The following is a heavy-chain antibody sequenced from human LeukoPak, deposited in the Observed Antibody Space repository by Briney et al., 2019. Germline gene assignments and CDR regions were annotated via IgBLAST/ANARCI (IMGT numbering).Heavy chain of an antibody. CDR3: ARQLPTAAADTRGYFDY. CDR1: GGSISNGDYY. CDR2: IFDGETT. V-gene: IGHV4-39*07. D-gene: IGHD6-25*01. J-gene: IGHJ4*01. Sequence: KPSETLSLTCSVSGGSISNGDYYWGWIRPAPGKGLEWIGSIFDGETTHYNPSLKNRATISVDTSKNQFSLKLTSVTAADATMYYCARQLPTAAADTRGYFDYWGQGTVVTVSS.